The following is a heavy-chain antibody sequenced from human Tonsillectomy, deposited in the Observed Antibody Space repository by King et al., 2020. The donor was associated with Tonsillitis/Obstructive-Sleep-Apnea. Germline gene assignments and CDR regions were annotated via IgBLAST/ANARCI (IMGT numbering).Heavy chain of an antibody. CDR1: GGSISSYY. J-gene: IGHJ4*02. Sequence: VQLQESGPGLVKPSETLSLNCNVSGGSISSYYWGWLRQPPGKGLEWIGHIYYSGSTTYKSSLKSRVTISVDTSNNQFSLKLNSVTASDKAVYFCAIRCYFYKSGHLPCFENWGQGTLVTVSS. CDR3: AIRCYFYKSGHLPCFEN. V-gene: IGHV4-59*01. D-gene: IGHD3-22*01. CDR2: IYYSGST.